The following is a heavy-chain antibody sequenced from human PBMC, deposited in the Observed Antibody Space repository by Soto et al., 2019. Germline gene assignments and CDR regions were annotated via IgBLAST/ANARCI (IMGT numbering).Heavy chain of an antibody. Sequence: QVQLQESGPGLVKPSQTLSLSCNVYGVSVSSGDYYWSWIRQHAGGGLEWIGYIDRSGSTYYKPSLRGRVIMSVDTSTNQIYLRLLSVTAADTAMCYCARDSGGNSENYYGLDVWGHGTTVTVSS. V-gene: IGHV4-31*03. CDR2: IDRSGST. J-gene: IGHJ6*02. CDR1: GVSVSSGDYY. CDR3: ARDSGGNSENYYGLDV. D-gene: IGHD1-1*01.